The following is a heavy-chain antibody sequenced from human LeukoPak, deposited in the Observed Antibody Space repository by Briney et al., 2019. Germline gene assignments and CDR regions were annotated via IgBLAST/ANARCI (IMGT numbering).Heavy chain of an antibody. CDR1: GGSISNYY. J-gene: IGHJ4*02. CDR2: IYYSGSS. V-gene: IGHV4-59*01. Sequence: PSETLSLTCTVSGGSISNYYWNWIRQPPGKGLEWIGYIYYSGSSNYNPSLKSRVTISVDTSKNQFSLKLSSVTAADTAVYYCARSLRSAYSAYATDYWGQGTLGTVSS. CDR3: ARSLRSAYSAYATDY. D-gene: IGHD5-12*01.